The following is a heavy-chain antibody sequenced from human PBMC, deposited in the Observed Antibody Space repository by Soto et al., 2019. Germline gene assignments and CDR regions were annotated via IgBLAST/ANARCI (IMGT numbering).Heavy chain of an antibody. CDR1: GFTFSSYS. Sequence: EVQLVESGGGLVQPGGSLRLSCAASGFTFSSYSMNWVRQAPGKGLEWVSYISSSSSTIYYADSVKGRFTVSRDNAKNSLYLQMNSLRDEDTAVYYCARDRPYFANNNWFDPWGQGTLVTVSS. J-gene: IGHJ5*02. V-gene: IGHV3-48*02. D-gene: IGHD3-9*01. CDR2: ISSSSSTI. CDR3: ARDRPYFANNNWFDP.